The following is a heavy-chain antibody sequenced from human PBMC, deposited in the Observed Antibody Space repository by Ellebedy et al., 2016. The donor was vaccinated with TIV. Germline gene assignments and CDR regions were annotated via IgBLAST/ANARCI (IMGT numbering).Heavy chain of an antibody. D-gene: IGHD3-10*01. J-gene: IGHJ4*02. V-gene: IGHV4-39*01. Sequence: MPSETLSLTCTVSGDSISSSRYYWVWIRQPPGKGLEWIGSVYNSGNTYYNPFLKSRVSTSVDTSKNHFSLRLNSVTAADTAVYYCARHVYYYGSGSYYNWWYFDFWGQGTLVTVSS. CDR3: ARHVYYYGSGSYYNWWYFDF. CDR1: GDSISSSRYY. CDR2: VYNSGNT.